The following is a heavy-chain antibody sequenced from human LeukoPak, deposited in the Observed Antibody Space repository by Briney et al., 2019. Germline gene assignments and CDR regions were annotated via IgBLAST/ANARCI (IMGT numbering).Heavy chain of an antibody. D-gene: IGHD3-16*01. CDR2: ISSSGST. J-gene: IGHJ4*02. V-gene: IGHV4-4*07. CDR3: ARGASGGSGHDY. CDR1: GFTFSSYE. Sequence: LRLSCAASGFTFSSYEMNWVRQAPGKGLEWIGRISSSGSTNYNPSLKSRVTMSVETSKNQFSLKVTSVTAADTAVYFCARGASGGSGHDYWGQGTLVIVSS.